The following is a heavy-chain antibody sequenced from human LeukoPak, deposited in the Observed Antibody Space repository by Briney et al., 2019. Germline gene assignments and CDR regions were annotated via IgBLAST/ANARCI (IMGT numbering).Heavy chain of an antibody. CDR1: GFTFTCCW. J-gene: IGHJ4*02. CDR2: MKQDGREK. Sequence: GGSLRLSCAASGFTFTCCWMSWGRQTPGKGLEWVASMKQDGREKFYADSVKGRFTISRDNAKNSLYLQVNSLRAEDTAVYYCARVPGRTRYFDSWGQGILVTVSS. CDR3: ARVPGRTRYFDS. D-gene: IGHD1-26*01. V-gene: IGHV3-7*01.